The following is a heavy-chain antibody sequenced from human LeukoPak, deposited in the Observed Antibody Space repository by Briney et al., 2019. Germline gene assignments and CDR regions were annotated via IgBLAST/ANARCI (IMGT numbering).Heavy chain of an antibody. CDR2: ISGSGDNT. V-gene: IGHV3-23*01. CDR3: AKGSDYGLSSFDY. CDR1: GFTFSSYA. D-gene: IGHD4-17*01. J-gene: IGHJ4*02. Sequence: PGGSLRLSCAASGFTFSSYAINWVRQAPGKGLVWVSEISGSGDNTYYADSVKGRFTISRDNSKNTLYLQMNSLRAEDTAVYYCAKGSDYGLSSFDYWGQGILVTVSS.